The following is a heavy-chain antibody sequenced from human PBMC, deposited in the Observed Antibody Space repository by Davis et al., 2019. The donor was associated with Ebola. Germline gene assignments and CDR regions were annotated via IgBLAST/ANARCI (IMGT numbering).Heavy chain of an antibody. J-gene: IGHJ5*02. V-gene: IGHV1-69*10. Sequence: SVKVSCKASGGTFSSYAISWVRQAPGQGLEWMGGIIPILGIANYAQKFQGRVTMTRDTSISTAYMELSRLRSDDTAVYYCARASPIAARRDWFDPWGQGTLVTVSS. CDR2: IIPILGIA. CDR1: GGTFSSYA. D-gene: IGHD6-6*01. CDR3: ARASPIAARRDWFDP.